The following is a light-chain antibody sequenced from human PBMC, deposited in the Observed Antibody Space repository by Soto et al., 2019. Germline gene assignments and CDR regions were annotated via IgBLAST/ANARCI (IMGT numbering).Light chain of an antibody. Sequence: DIQMTQSPSSLSASVGDRVTITCRASQSISSYLNWYQQEPGKAPNLLIYAASSLQSGVPSSFSGSGSGTDFTHKLSSLKPEDFATYYRQPIYPTPFTSAPAT. CDR1: QSISSY. V-gene: IGKV1-39*01. CDR3: QPIYPTPFT. J-gene: IGKJ3*01. CDR2: AAS.